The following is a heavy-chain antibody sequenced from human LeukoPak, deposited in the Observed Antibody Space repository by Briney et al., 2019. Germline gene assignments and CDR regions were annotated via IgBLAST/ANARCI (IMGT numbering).Heavy chain of an antibody. CDR3: ARLYAPTVRFLEWYGDY. CDR2: IYHSGST. CDR1: GYSISSAHY. D-gene: IGHD3-3*01. Sequence: SETVSLTCVVSGYSISSAHYWGWIRQPPGKGLEWIGSIYHSGSTYYNPSLKSRVTISVDTSKNQFSLKLSSVTAADTAVYYCARLYAPTVRFLEWYGDYWGQGTLVTVSS. J-gene: IGHJ4*02. V-gene: IGHV4-38-2*01.